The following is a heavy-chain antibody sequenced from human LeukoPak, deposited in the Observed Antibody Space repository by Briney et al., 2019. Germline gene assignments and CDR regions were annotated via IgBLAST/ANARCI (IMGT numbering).Heavy chain of an antibody. D-gene: IGHD4/OR15-4a*01. CDR2: MSGGGGGT. Sequence: GGSLRLSCAASGFTFSSYAMSWVRQAPGRGLEWVSAMSGGGGGTYIGDSLEGRCTISRDNSKNTLSLQMQSLRAEDTAIYYCATSRGASPYYFDSWGEGILVTAS. J-gene: IGHJ4*02. V-gene: IGHV3-23*01. CDR1: GFTFSSYA. CDR3: ATSRGASPYYFDS.